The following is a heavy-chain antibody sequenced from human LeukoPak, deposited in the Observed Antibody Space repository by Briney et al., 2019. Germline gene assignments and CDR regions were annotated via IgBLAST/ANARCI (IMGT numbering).Heavy chain of an antibody. D-gene: IGHD6-13*01. Sequence: SETLSLTCAVSGYSISSGDYYWSWIRQPPGKGLEWIGYIYYSGSTYYNPSLKSRVTISVDTSKNQFSLKLSSVTAADTAVYYCASTGSSWYYFDYWGQGTLVTVSS. J-gene: IGHJ4*02. CDR1: GYSISSGDYY. V-gene: IGHV4-30-4*08. CDR2: IYYSGST. CDR3: ASTGSSWYYFDY.